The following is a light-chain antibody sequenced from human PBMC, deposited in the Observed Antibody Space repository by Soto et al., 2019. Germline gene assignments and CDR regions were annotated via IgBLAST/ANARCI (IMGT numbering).Light chain of an antibody. CDR3: QQYGSSPRT. CDR1: QSLTTY. J-gene: IGKJ1*01. CDR2: GIS. Sequence: EVVITQSPATLSVSTGETATLSCRASQSLTTYLAWYQQKPDQAPRLLIYGISTRATDVPARFSGSGSGTEFTLTISGLQSEDFAVYYCQQYGSSPRTFGQGTKVDIK. V-gene: IGKV3-15*01.